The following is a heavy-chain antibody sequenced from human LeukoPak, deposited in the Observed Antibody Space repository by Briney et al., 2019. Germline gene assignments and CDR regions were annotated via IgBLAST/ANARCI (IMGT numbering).Heavy chain of an antibody. CDR1: GFTFSGYA. Sequence: GGFLRLSCAASGFTFSGYAVSWVRQAPGKGLEWVSAISGGSGSTYYADSVKGRFTISRDNSKNTLYLQMNSLRAEDTAVYYCAKDDSAYYDSSGYYPPFDYWGQGTLVSVSS. D-gene: IGHD3-22*01. CDR2: ISGGSGST. CDR3: AKDDSAYYDSSGYYPPFDY. J-gene: IGHJ4*02. V-gene: IGHV3-23*01.